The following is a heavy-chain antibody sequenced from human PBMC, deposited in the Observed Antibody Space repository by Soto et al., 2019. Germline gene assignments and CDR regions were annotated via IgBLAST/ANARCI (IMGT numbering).Heavy chain of an antibody. CDR1: GFTFSSYW. Sequence: EVQLVESGGGLVQSGGSLRLSCAASGFTFSSYWMSWVRQGPGKGPEWVANITQDGSEMYYVDSVKGRFTISRDNAKSSLYLQMTSLRAQDTAVYHCAKSISASHGDSCGQGTLVTVSS. D-gene: IGHD6-25*01. CDR2: ITQDGSEM. CDR3: AKSISASHGDS. V-gene: IGHV3-7*05. J-gene: IGHJ5*01.